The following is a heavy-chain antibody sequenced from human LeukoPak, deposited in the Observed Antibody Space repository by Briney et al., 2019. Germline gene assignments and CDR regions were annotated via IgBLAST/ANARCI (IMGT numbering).Heavy chain of an antibody. CDR3: ARGGRGMTTVTTFWFDP. J-gene: IGHJ5*02. CDR1: GGSISNYY. V-gene: IGHV4-59*12. Sequence: SETLSLTCTVPGGSISNYYWNWIRQPPGKGLEWIGYIYYTGNTNYNPSLKSRVTISVDTSKNQFSLKLSSVTAADTAVYYCARGGRGMTTVTTFWFDPWGQGTLVTVSS. CDR2: IYYTGNT. D-gene: IGHD4-17*01.